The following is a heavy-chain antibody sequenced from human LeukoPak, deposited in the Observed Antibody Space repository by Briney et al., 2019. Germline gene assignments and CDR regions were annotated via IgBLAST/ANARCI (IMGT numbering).Heavy chain of an antibody. Sequence: GRSLRLSCAASGFTLSNYAMHWVRQAPGKGLEWVTNISFDGRNTHYVDSVKGRFTISRDNSKNTLYLQMNSLRAGDTAVYYCAKVPAGNKVEYWGQGTLVTVSS. CDR2: ISFDGRNT. CDR3: AKVPAGNKVEY. CDR1: GFTLSNYA. D-gene: IGHD6-19*01. V-gene: IGHV3-30*04. J-gene: IGHJ4*02.